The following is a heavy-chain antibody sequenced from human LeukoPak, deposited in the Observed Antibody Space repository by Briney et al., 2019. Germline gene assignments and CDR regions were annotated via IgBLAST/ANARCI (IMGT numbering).Heavy chain of an antibody. CDR2: MNPNSGNT. CDR3: AREVSASIGYYDY. D-gene: IGHD3-22*01. J-gene: IGHJ4*02. Sequence: ASLKVSCKASGYAFTSYDINWVRQATGQGLEWMGWMNPNSGNTGYAEKFQGRVTMTRDTSISTAYMELSSLRSEDTAVYYCAREVSASIGYYDYWGQGTLVTVSS. CDR1: GYAFTSYD. V-gene: IGHV1-8*01.